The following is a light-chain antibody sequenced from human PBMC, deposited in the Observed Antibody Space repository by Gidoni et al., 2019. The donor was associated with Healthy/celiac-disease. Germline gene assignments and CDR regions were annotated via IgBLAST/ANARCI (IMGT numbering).Light chain of an antibody. CDR3: QVWDSSVV. Sequence: SYELTQPLSVSVALEPTARISCGGNNIGSKDVHWYQQKPGEAAVLVIYRDSNRPSGIPERFSGSNSGNTATLTISRAQAGDEADYYCQVWDSSVVFGGGTKLTVL. J-gene: IGLJ2*01. V-gene: IGLV3-9*01. CDR2: RDS. CDR1: NIGSKD.